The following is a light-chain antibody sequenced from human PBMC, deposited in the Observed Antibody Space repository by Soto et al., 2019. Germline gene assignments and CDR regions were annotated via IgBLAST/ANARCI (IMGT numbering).Light chain of an antibody. J-gene: IGKJ1*01. Sequence: DIQMTQSPSSMSASVRDRVTITCRASQSIISYLNWYQQKPGKAPKLLIYAASSLQSGVPSRFSGSGSGTDFTLTISSLQPEDFATYYCQQSYSTPRTFGQGTKVDIK. CDR3: QQSYSTPRT. V-gene: IGKV1-39*01. CDR1: QSIISY. CDR2: AAS.